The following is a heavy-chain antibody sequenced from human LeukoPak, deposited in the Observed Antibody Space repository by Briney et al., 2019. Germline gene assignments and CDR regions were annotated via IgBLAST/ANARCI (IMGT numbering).Heavy chain of an antibody. J-gene: IGHJ3*02. V-gene: IGHV4-59*01. D-gene: IGHD3-22*01. CDR2: IYYSGST. CDR1: SGSISSYY. CDR3: ARGRTYYDISKDAFDI. Sequence: SETLSLTCTVSSGSISSYYWSWIRQPPGKGLEWIGYIYYSGSTNYNPSLKSRVTISVDTSKNQFSLKLSSVAAADTAVYYCARGRTYYDISKDAFDIWGQGTMVTVSS.